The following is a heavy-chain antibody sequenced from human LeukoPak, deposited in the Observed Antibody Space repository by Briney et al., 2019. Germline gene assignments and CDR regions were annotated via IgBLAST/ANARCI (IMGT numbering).Heavy chain of an antibody. Sequence: ASVKVSCKASGYTFTSYDINWVRQATGQGLECMGWMNPNSGNTGYAQKFQGRVTITRNTSISTAYMELSSLRSEDTAVYYCARGRRSSSWYLFDPWGQGTLVTVSS. D-gene: IGHD6-13*01. CDR3: ARGRRSSSWYLFDP. V-gene: IGHV1-8*03. CDR1: GYTFTSYD. J-gene: IGHJ5*02. CDR2: MNPNSGNT.